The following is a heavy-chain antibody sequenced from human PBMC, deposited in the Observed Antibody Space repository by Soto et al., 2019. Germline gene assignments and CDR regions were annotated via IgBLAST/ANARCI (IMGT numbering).Heavy chain of an antibody. CDR3: AKDPKSTNRFNWFDP. V-gene: IGHV3-23*01. CDR1: GFTFSSYA. CDR2: ISGSGSST. D-gene: IGHD2-8*01. J-gene: IGHJ5*02. Sequence: EVQLSESGGGLVQPGGSLRLSCAASGFTFSSYAMSWVRQAPGKGLEWVSGISGSGSSTYYADSVKGRFTISRDNSKKTLYLQMNSLRAEDTAIYYCAKDPKSTNRFNWFDPWGQGTLVTVSS.